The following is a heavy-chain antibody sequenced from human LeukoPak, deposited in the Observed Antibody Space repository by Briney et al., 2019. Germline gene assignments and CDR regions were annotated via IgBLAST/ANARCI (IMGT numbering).Heavy chain of an antibody. J-gene: IGHJ4*02. CDR3: ARDFESSYYYDSSGYYVY. CDR2: ISAYNGNT. D-gene: IGHD3-22*01. Sequence: ASVKVSCKASGYTFTSYGTSWVRQAPGQGLEWMGWISAYNGNTNYAQKLQGRVTMTTDTSTSTAYMELRSLRSDDTAVYYCARDFESSYYYDSSGYYVYRGQGTLVTVSS. CDR1: GYTFTSYG. V-gene: IGHV1-18*01.